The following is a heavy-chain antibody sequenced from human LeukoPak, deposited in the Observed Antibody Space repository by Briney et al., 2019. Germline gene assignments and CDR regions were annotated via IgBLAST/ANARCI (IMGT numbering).Heavy chain of an antibody. V-gene: IGHV4-59*01. CDR2: IYYSGST. CDR1: GDSLISYY. D-gene: IGHD3-22*01. CDR3: ARETYYYDSSGPIAGIDY. J-gene: IGHJ4*02. Sequence: PSETLSLTCTVSGDSLISYYWSWIRQPPGKGLEWIGYIYYSGSTNYNPSLKSRVTISVDTSKDQFSLKLSSVTAADTAVYYCARETYYYDSSGPIAGIDYWGQGTLVTVSS.